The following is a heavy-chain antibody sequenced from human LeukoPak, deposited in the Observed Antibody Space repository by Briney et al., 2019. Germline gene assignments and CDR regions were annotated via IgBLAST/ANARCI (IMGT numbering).Heavy chain of an antibody. V-gene: IGHV1-2*02. CDR3: AREDYGGNSGIDY. D-gene: IGHD4-23*01. Sequence: SVKVSCKASGYTFPGYYMHWVRQAPGQGLEWMGWINPNSGGTNYAQKFQGRVTMTRDTSISTAYMELSRLRSDDTAVYYCAREDYGGNSGIDYWGQGTLVTVSS. J-gene: IGHJ4*02. CDR1: GYTFPGYY. CDR2: INPNSGGT.